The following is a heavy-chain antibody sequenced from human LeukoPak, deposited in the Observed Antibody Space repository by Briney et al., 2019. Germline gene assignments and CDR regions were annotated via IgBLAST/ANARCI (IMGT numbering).Heavy chain of an antibody. CDR3: AKGARGYCSGGSCYSNFDY. CDR2: IRCSGGST. J-gene: IGHJ4*02. V-gene: IGHV3-23*01. CDR1: GLTFSCYA. D-gene: IGHD2-15*01. Sequence: GSLSLYCAASGLTFSCYAMSWVRQAPGKGMGWVSAIRCSGGSTYYADSVKGRFTISRDDSKTTLLLQFNCQLAEDTAVYYCAKGARGYCSGGSCYSNFDYWGQGTLVTVSS.